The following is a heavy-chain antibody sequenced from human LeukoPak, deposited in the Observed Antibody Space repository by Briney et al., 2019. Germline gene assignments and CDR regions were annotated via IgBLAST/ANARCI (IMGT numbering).Heavy chain of an antibody. CDR3: ARPETHCGGDCYSGVYYYGMDV. D-gene: IGHD2-21*02. V-gene: IGHV1-69*13. J-gene: IGHJ6*02. CDR2: IIPIFGTA. Sequence: GASVKVSCKASGGTFSSYAISWVRQAPGQGLEWMGGIIPIFGTANYAQKFQGRVTITADESTSTAYMELSSLRSEDTAVYYCARPETHCGGDCYSGVYYYGMDVWGQGTTVTVSS. CDR1: GGTFSSYA.